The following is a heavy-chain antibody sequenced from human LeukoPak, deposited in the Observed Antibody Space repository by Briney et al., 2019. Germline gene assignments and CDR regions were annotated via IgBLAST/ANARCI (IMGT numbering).Heavy chain of an antibody. Sequence: GGSLRLSCAASGFTFSYVWMSWVRQAPGKGLEWVGRITTTAHGATTEYAAPVKGGFTISRDDSKNTVYLQMNSLKTEDTAVYYCSEGLDYWGQGTLVTVSS. V-gene: IGHV3-15*01. CDR2: ITTTAHGATT. CDR1: GFTFSYVW. CDR3: SEGLDY. J-gene: IGHJ4*02.